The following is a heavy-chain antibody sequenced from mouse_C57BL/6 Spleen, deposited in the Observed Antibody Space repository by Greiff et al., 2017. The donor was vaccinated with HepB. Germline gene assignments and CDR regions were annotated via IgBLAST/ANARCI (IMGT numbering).Heavy chain of an antibody. V-gene: IGHV1-50*01. Sequence: VQLQQPGAELVKPGASVKLSCKASGYTFTSYWMQWVKQRPGQGLEWIGEIDPSDSYTNYNQKFKGKATLTVDTSSSTAYMQLSSLTSEDSAVYYCARRDYYYGSSWYFDVWGTGTTVTVSS. CDR1: GYTFTSYW. D-gene: IGHD1-1*01. J-gene: IGHJ1*03. CDR2: IDPSDSYT. CDR3: ARRDYYYGSSWYFDV.